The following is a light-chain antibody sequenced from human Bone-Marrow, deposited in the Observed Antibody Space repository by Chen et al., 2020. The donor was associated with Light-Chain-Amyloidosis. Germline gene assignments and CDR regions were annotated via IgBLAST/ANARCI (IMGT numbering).Light chain of an antibody. Sequence: HSALTQPAAASASPGQSIIISCPGTSSDVGGDNHVSWYQQHPDKAPKLMIYEVTNRPSWVPDRFSGSKSDNTASLTISGLQTEDEADYYCSSYTITNTLVFGSGTRVTVL. CDR2: EVT. CDR3: SSYTITNTLV. V-gene: IGLV2-14*01. J-gene: IGLJ1*01. CDR1: SSDVGGDNH.